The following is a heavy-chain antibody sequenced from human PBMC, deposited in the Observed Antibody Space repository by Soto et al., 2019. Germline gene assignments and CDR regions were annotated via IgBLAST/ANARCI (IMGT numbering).Heavy chain of an antibody. J-gene: IGHJ4*02. Sequence: QVQLVESGGGVVQPGRSLRLSCAASGFTFSSFGMHWIRQAPGKGLEWVAVASYDGSYKYYADSVKGRFTITRDNSKTTLYLQMNSLRAEDTAVYYCAKELSVVATPPDFDDWGQGTLVTVSS. CDR1: GFTFSSFG. D-gene: IGHD5-12*01. V-gene: IGHV3-30*18. CDR3: AKELSVVATPPDFDD. CDR2: ASYDGSYK.